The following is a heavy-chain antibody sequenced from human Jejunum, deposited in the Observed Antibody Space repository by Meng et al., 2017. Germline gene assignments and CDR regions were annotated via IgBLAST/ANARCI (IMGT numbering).Heavy chain of an antibody. V-gene: IGHV3-72*01. CDR1: GGSCSCHY. D-gene: IGHD1-26*01. CDR3: ARDGRSGSYFDS. J-gene: IGHJ4*02. CDR2: TRNKANSYTT. Sequence: LACAGYGGSCSCHYWAWLRQHPGKGLEWIGRTRNKANSYTTDYAASVKGRFTISRDDSKNSLYLQMNSLKTEDTAVYYCARDGRSGSYFDSWGQGTLVTVSS.